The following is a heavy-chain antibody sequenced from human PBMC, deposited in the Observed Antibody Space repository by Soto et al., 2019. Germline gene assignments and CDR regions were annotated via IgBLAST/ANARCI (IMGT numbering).Heavy chain of an antibody. CDR1: GGSISSSSYY. J-gene: IGHJ6*03. V-gene: IGHV4-39*01. CDR3: ARHKVVYAIHDYYYYMDV. Sequence: SETLSLTCTVSGGSISSSSYYWGWIRQPPGKGLEWIGSIYYSGSTYYNPYLNCRVTISVETSKNQFSLKLSSVTAADTAVYYCARHKVVYAIHDYYYYMDVWGKGTTVTVSS. CDR2: IYYSGST. D-gene: IGHD2-8*02.